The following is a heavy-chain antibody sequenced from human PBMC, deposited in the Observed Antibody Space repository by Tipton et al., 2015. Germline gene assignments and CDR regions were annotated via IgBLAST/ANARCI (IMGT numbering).Heavy chain of an antibody. CDR3: ARHVSFYYDTHGSDALDI. V-gene: IGHV5-51*01. J-gene: IGHJ3*02. Sequence: VQLVQSGAEVKKPGESLKISCKVSGYTFSNHWIGWVRQMPGKGLEWMGIIYPGDSHTRYNPSFQGQVTISADKSISTAYLHWSSLKASDTAMYYCARHVSFYYDTHGSDALDIWAQGTMVTVSS. D-gene: IGHD3-22*01. CDR1: GYTFSNHW. CDR2: IYPGDSHT.